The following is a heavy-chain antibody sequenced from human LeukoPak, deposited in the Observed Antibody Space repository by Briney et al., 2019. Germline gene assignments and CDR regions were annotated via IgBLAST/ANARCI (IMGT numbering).Heavy chain of an antibody. Sequence: ASVKVSCKASGGTFSSYAISWVRQAPGQGLEWMGGIIPIFGTANYAQKFQGRVTITTDESTSTAYMELSSLRSEDTAVYYCARGTDYYDSSGQIWGQGTLVTVSS. CDR1: GGTFSSYA. J-gene: IGHJ4*02. CDR2: IIPIFGTA. V-gene: IGHV1-69*05. CDR3: ARGTDYYDSSGQI. D-gene: IGHD3-22*01.